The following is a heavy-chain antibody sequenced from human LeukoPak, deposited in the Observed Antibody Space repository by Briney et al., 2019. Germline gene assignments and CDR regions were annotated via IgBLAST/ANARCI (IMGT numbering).Heavy chain of an antibody. CDR3: ARDRSFDIVTGYPTRYASDV. D-gene: IGHD3-9*01. CDR1: GGTFSSYA. V-gene: IGHV1-18*01. CDR2: ISANNDKT. J-gene: IGHJ6*02. Sequence: GASVKVSGRASGGTFSSYAISWVRPAPGQGLEWMGWISANNDKTNYAQKFRGRVTMTTDTYTSTAYMELWSLRSDDTAVYYCARDRSFDIVTGYPTRYASDVWGQGTTVTVSS.